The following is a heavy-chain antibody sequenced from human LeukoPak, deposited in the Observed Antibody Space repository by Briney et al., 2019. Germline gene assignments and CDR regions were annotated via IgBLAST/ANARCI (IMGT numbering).Heavy chain of an antibody. CDR2: IGSDGDGT. CDR1: GFPFSTLG. V-gene: IGHV3-64D*06. Sequence: GGSLRLSCSASGFPFSTLGMHWVRQAPGKGLEHVSTIGSDGDGTYYADSVKDRFIISRDNSKNAVYLQMSSLRPGDTAVYYCVSPLFINFWGQGTLVTVSS. CDR3: VSPLFINF. J-gene: IGHJ4*01. D-gene: IGHD2-21*01.